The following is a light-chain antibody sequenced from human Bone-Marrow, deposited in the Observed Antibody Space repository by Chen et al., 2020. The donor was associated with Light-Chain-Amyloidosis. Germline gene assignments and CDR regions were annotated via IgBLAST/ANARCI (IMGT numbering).Light chain of an antibody. V-gene: IGLV2-8*01. CDR1: SSDVSGYNN. CDR3: SSYAGGNSVI. Sequence: QSALTQPLSASGSAGQSGAISCTGTSSDVSGYNNVSWYLQYPGKAPKVIIYEFSKRPSGVPDRFSGSKSANTASLTVSGLQAEDEADYYCSSYAGGNSVIFGGGTKLTVL. CDR2: EFS. J-gene: IGLJ2*01.